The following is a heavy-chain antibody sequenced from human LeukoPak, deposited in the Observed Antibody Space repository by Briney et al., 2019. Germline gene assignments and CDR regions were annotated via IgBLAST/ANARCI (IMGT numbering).Heavy chain of an antibody. CDR2: INPNSGGT. Sequence: ASVKVSCKASGYTFTGYYMHWVRQAPGQGLEWMGWINPNSGGTNYAQKFQGRVTMTRDTSISTAYMELSRLRSDDTAVYYCARDYSSSWYQNLVDAFDIWGQGTMVTVSS. V-gene: IGHV1-2*02. CDR3: ARDYSSSWYQNLVDAFDI. J-gene: IGHJ3*02. CDR1: GYTFTGYY. D-gene: IGHD6-13*01.